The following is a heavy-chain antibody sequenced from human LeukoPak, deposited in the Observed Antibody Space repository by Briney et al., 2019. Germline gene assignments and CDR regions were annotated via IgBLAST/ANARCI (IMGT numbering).Heavy chain of an antibody. Sequence: GGSLRLSCAASGFTFSDYWMHWVRQAPGKGLVWVSRINTDGSDTTYADSVKGRFTISRDNAKNTLYLQLNSLRAEDTAVYYCARSLGGAYDYWGQGTLVTVSS. V-gene: IGHV3-74*01. D-gene: IGHD1-26*01. CDR1: GFTFSDYW. CDR2: INTDGSDT. J-gene: IGHJ4*02. CDR3: ARSLGGAYDY.